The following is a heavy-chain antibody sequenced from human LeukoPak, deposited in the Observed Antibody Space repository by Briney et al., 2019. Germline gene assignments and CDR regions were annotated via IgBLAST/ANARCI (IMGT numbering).Heavy chain of an antibody. CDR3: ARDLSGSYPFDY. CDR1: GFTFSMYS. J-gene: IGHJ4*02. D-gene: IGHD1-26*01. CDR2: ISGYSSTI. Sequence: GGSLRLSCAASGFTFSMYSMNWVRQAPGKGQEWVSYISGYSSTIHYEDSVKGRFTISRDNAKNSLYLQMNSLRDEDTAVYYCARDLSGSYPFDYWGQGTLVTVSS. V-gene: IGHV3-48*02.